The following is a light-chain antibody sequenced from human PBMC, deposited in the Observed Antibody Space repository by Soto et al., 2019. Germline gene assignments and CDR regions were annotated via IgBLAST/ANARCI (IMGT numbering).Light chain of an antibody. CDR3: QQRSNWLIT. V-gene: IGKV3-11*01. J-gene: IGKJ5*01. Sequence: EIVLTQSPATLSLSPGERATLSCRASQSVSSYLAWYQQKPGQAPRLLIYDASNRATGIPARFSGSGSGTDFTLTISSREPEDFAVYYCQQRSNWLITFGQGTRLESK. CDR2: DAS. CDR1: QSVSSY.